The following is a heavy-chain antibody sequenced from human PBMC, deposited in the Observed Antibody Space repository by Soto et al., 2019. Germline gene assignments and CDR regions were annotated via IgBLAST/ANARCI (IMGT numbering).Heavy chain of an antibody. V-gene: IGHV2-5*01. CDR3: AHTRPPQLAYS. D-gene: IGHD6-6*01. CDR2: IYWNDDK. J-gene: IGHJ1*01. Sequence: QITLKESGPTLVKPTQTLTLTCTFSGFSLTTSGVGVGWIRQPPGKALEWLALIYWNDDKRYSPSLKSRLTTTKDTATTQVVLTKTNIDPLETATYYHAHTRPPQLAYSWGQGTPVTVSS. CDR1: GFSLTTSGVG.